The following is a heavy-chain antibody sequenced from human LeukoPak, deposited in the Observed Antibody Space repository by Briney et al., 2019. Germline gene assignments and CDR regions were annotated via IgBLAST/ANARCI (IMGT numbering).Heavy chain of an antibody. CDR3: ARLSSSGWLYYFDY. CDR1: GFTFSDYY. CDR2: ISSSGSTI. Sequence: GGSLRLSCAASGFTFSDYYMSWIRQAPGKGLEWVSYISSSGSTIYYADSVKGRFTISRDSAKNSLYLQMNSLRAEDTAVYYCARLSSSGWLYYFDYWGQGALVTVSS. D-gene: IGHD6-19*01. J-gene: IGHJ4*02. V-gene: IGHV3-11*01.